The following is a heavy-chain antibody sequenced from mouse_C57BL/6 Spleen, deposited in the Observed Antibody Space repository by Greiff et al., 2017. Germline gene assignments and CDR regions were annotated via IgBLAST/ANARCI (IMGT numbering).Heavy chain of an antibody. D-gene: IGHD1-1*01. CDR2: IYPGDGDT. Sequence: QVQLQQSGPELVKPGASVKISCKASGYAFSSSWMNWVKQRPGKGLEWIGRIYPGDGDTNYNGKFKGKATLTADKSSSTAYMQLSSLTSEDSAVYFCARHYGSRNYAMDDWGQAASDTVS. J-gene: IGHJ4*01. V-gene: IGHV1-82*01. CDR1: GYAFSSSW. CDR3: ARHYGSRNYAMDD.